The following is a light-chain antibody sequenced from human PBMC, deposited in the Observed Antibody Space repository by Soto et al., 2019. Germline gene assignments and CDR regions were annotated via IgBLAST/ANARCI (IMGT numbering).Light chain of an antibody. Sequence: DIQMTQPPSTLSASVGDSVTVTCRASQPIGTSLHWYQQKPGKAPKVLISAASRLQSGVSSRFSGSGSGTHFALTLSNLQPEDFATYYCQQGYTTLWTFGQGTKVDIK. J-gene: IGKJ1*01. CDR3: QQGYTTLWT. V-gene: IGKV1-39*01. CDR2: AAS. CDR1: QPIGTS.